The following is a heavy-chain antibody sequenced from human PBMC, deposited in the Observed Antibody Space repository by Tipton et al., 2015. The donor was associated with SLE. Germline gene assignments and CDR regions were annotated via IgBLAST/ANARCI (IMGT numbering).Heavy chain of an antibody. CDR3: ARDNYSDCWGFYSQYRWFAP. CDR1: GFTFSSYS. V-gene: IGHV3-21*01. Sequence: SLRLSWAASGFTFSSYSMNWVRQAPGKGLEWVSSISRSSSYIYYADAVKGRFTISRDNAKNSLYLQMNSMRAEDTAVYYCARDNYSDCWGFYSQYRWFAPGGQGIVVTVSS. D-gene: IGHD3-3*01. CDR2: ISRSSSYI. J-gene: IGHJ5*02.